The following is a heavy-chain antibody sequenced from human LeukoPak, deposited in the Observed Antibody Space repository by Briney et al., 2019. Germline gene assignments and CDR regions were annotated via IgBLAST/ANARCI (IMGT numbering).Heavy chain of an antibody. CDR1: GGSISSYY. CDR3: AGVGATTLVIDY. CDR2: IYYSGST. D-gene: IGHD1-26*01. J-gene: IGHJ4*02. V-gene: IGHV4-59*01. Sequence: SETLSLTCTVSGGSISSYYWSWIRQPPGKGLEWIGYIYYSGSTNYNPSLKSRVTISVDTSKNQFSLKLSSVTAADTAVYYCAGVGATTLVIDYWGQGTLVTVSS.